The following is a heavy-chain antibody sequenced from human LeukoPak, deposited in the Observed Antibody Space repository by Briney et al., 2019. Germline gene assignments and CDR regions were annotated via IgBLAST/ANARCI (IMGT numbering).Heavy chain of an antibody. D-gene: IGHD3-3*01. CDR3: ARGVHDFWSGYYSVYYYYYYYMDV. V-gene: IGHV4-59*01. CDR1: GGSISSYY. J-gene: IGHJ6*03. CDR2: IYYSGST. Sequence: SETLSLTCTVSGGSISSYYWSWLRQPPGKGLEWIGYIYYSGSTNYNPSLKSRVTISVDTSKTQFSLKLSSVTAADTAVYYCARGVHDFWSGYYSVYYYYYYYMDVWGKGTTVTVSS.